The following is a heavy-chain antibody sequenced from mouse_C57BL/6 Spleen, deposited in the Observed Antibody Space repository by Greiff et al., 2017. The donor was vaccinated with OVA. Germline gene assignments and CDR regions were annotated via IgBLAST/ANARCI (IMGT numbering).Heavy chain of an antibody. CDR2: IYPGSGST. D-gene: IGHD2-2*01. V-gene: IGHV1-55*01. CDR3: ARRRLPYAMDY. J-gene: IGHJ4*01. Sequence: QVQLQQPGAELVKPGASVKMSCKASGYTFTSYWINWVKQRPGQCLEWIGDIYPGSGSTNYNEKFKSKATLTVDTSSSTAYMQLSSLTSEDSAVYYCARRRLPYAMDYWGQGTSVTVSS. CDR1: GYTFTSYW.